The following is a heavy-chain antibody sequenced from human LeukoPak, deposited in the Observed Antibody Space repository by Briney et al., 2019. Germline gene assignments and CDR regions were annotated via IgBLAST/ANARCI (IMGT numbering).Heavy chain of an antibody. CDR1: GYSISSGYY. CDR2: IYHSGST. CDR3: ARVAQGWFDP. J-gene: IGHJ5*02. V-gene: IGHV4-38-2*02. Sequence: SETLSLTCTVSGYSISSGYYWGWIRQPPGKGLEWIGSIYHSGSTYYNLSLKSRVTISVDTSKNQFSLKLSSVTAADTAVYYCARVAQGWFDPWGQGTLVTVSS.